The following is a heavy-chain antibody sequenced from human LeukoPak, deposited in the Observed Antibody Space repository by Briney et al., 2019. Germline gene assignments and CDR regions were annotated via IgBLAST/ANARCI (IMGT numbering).Heavy chain of an antibody. CDR2: ISSSSSAI. D-gene: IGHD6-19*01. CDR1: GFTFSSYS. CDR3: ARDPGSGWSD. Sequence: PGGSLRLSCAASGFTFSSYSMNWVRQAPGKGLEWVSYISSSSSAIHYADSVKGRFTISRDNAKNSLYLQMNSLREEDTAVYYCARDPGSGWSDWGQGTLVTVSS. J-gene: IGHJ4*02. V-gene: IGHV3-48*02.